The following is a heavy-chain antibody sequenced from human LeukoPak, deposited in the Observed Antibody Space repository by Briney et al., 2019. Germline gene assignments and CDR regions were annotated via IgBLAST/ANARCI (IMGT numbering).Heavy chain of an antibody. CDR1: GFTVSSNY. V-gene: IGHV3-53*01. Sequence: GGSLRLSCAASGFTVSSNYMSWVRQAPGKGLEWVSVIYSGGTTYYADSVKGRFTISRDNAKNSLYLQMNSLRAEDTAVYYCARDRYSYRAFDIWGQGTMVTVSS. CDR2: IYSGGTT. J-gene: IGHJ3*02. D-gene: IGHD5-18*01. CDR3: ARDRYSYRAFDI.